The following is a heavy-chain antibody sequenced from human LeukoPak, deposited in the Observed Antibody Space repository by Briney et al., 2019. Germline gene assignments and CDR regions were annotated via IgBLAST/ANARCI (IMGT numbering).Heavy chain of an antibody. J-gene: IGHJ4*02. Sequence: GASVKVSCKVSGYTLTELSMHWVRQAPGKGLEWMGGFDPEDGKTIYAQKFQGRVTMTEDTSTDTAYMELSSLRSEATALYYFANLSDYDILTGCHLWRRGALLSVSS. CDR3: ANLSDYDILTGCHL. CDR1: GYTLTELS. D-gene: IGHD3-9*01. V-gene: IGHV1-24*01. CDR2: FDPEDGKT.